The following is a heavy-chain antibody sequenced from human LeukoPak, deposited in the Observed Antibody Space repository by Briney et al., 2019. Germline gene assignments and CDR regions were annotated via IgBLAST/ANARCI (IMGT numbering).Heavy chain of an antibody. CDR1: GYPFPSYG. J-gene: IGHJ4*02. CDR2: INTYNGNT. D-gene: IGHD3-22*01. Sequence: ASVKVSCKSSGYPFPSYGISWVRQAPGQGLEWMGWINTYNGNTNYAQKLQGRVSMTTDTSTSTAYMELRSLRSDDTAVYYCARDGYYYDNTDPRVIFDYWGQGTLVTVSS. CDR3: ARDGYYYDNTDPRVIFDY. V-gene: IGHV1-18*04.